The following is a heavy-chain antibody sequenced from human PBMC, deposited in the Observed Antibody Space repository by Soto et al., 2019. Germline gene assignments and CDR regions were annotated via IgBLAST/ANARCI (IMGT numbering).Heavy chain of an antibody. V-gene: IGHV3-64*01. J-gene: IGHJ6*03. CDR2: ISSNGVGT. D-gene: IGHD6-6*01. Sequence: EVHLAESGGGLAQTGGSLRLCCAASGFTLSGYAMDWVSQAPGKGLEYVSGISSNGVGTYYANSVQGRFTISRDNSKNTVYLQMGSLRPEDMAVYYCARRARPDFYYMDVWGKGTTVTVS. CDR1: GFTLSGYA. CDR3: ARRARPDFYYMDV.